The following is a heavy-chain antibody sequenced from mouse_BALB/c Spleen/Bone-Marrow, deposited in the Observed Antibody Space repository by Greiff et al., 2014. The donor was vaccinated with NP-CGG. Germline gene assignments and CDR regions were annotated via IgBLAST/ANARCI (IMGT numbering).Heavy chain of an antibody. CDR1: GFNIKDSY. V-gene: IGHV14-3*02. CDR2: IDPAKGNT. D-gene: IGHD6-1*01. J-gene: IGHJ3*01. CDR3: ARSYPFAY. Sequence: VQLQQSGAELVKPGASVKLSRTASGFNIKDSYLHWVKQRPEQGLDWIGRIDPAKGNTNYDPKFQGKATITADTSSNTAYLQLSSLTSEDTAVYFCARSYPFAYWGQGTLVTVSA.